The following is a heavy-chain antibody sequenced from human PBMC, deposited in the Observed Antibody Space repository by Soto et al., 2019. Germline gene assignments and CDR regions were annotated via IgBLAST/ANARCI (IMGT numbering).Heavy chain of an antibody. V-gene: IGHV1-18*04. J-gene: IGHJ4*02. D-gene: IGHD6-19*01. CDR2: ISAFNGNT. CDR3: ARERAVGLYLDD. CDR1: GDTFTNLG. Sequence: QVQLLQSGPEVKKPGTSVKVSRKASGDTFTNLGISWVRQAPGQGLEWMGWISAFNGNTNYAQKFQGRVTMTTETSTRTLYMELRSLRSDDTAVYYCARERAVGLYLDDWGQGTLVTVSS.